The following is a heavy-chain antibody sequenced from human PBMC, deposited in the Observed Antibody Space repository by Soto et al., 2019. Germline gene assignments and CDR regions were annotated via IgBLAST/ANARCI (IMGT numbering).Heavy chain of an antibody. CDR2: ISYDGSNK. Sequence: GGSLXLSCAASGFTFSSYGMHWVRQAPGKGLEWVAVISYDGSNKYYADSVKGRFTISRDNSKNTLYLQMNSLRAEDTAVYYCATWGPPIGYWGQETLVTVSS. D-gene: IGHD3-16*01. J-gene: IGHJ4*02. CDR1: GFTFSSYG. CDR3: ATWGPPIGY. V-gene: IGHV3-30*03.